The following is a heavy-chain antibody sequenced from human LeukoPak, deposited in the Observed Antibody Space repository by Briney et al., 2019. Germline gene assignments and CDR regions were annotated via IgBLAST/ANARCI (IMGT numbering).Heavy chain of an antibody. CDR3: AGVKVAGTRSFDY. V-gene: IGHV3-74*01. D-gene: IGHD6-19*01. Sequence: GGSLRLSCAASGFTFSSYAMSWVRQAPGKGLVWVGRINDVGSDSSYVDSVKGRFTISRDNAKNTLYLRMNSLRAEDTAVYYCAGVKVAGTRSFDYWGQGTLATVSS. J-gene: IGHJ4*02. CDR2: INDVGSDS. CDR1: GFTFSSYA.